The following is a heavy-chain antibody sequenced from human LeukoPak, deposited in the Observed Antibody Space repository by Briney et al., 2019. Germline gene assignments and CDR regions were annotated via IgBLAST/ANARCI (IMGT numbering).Heavy chain of an antibody. CDR1: GGSISSYY. D-gene: IGHD6-19*01. Sequence: SETLSLTCTVSGGSISSYYWSWIRQPAGKGLEWISRMYTSGSTNYNPSLKSPVTIAADKSKNQFSLRLTSVTATDTAVYYCARVSGYSSGWYVDNWGQGTLVTVSS. CDR2: MYTSGST. CDR3: ARVSGYSSGWYVDN. V-gene: IGHV4-4*07. J-gene: IGHJ4*02.